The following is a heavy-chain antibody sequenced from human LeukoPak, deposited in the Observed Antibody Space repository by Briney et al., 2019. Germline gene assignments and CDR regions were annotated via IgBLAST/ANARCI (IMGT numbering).Heavy chain of an antibody. D-gene: IGHD3-9*01. CDR2: IWYDGSYK. J-gene: IGHJ3*02. V-gene: IGHV3-33*01. CDR3: ARDGWPDILTGYQPDAFDI. Sequence: GRSLRLSCAASGFTFSSYGMHWVRQAPGKGLEWVAVIWYDGSYKYYADSVKGRFTISRDNSKNTLYLQMNSLRAEDTAVYYCARDGWPDILTGYQPDAFDIWGQGTMVTVSS. CDR1: GFTFSSYG.